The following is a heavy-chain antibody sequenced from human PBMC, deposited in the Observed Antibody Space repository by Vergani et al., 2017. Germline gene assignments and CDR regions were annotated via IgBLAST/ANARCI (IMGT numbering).Heavy chain of an antibody. V-gene: IGHV3-30-3*01. D-gene: IGHD5-18*01. CDR3: ARDRSGNQLWFEFDY. J-gene: IGHJ4*02. CDR2: ISYDGSNK. Sequence: QVQLVESGGGVVQPGRSLRLSCAASGFTFSSYAMHWVRQAPGKGLEWVAVISYDGSNKYYADSVKGRFTISRDNAKNSLYLQMNSLRAEDTAVYYCARDRSGNQLWFEFDYWGQGTLVTVSS. CDR1: GFTFSSYA.